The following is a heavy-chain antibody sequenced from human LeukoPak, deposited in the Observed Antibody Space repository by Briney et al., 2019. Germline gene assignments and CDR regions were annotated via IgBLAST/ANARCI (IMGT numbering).Heavy chain of an antibody. V-gene: IGHV7-4-1*02. Sequence: ASVKVSCKASGYTFTSYAMNWVRQAPGQGLEWMGWINTNTGNPTYAQGFTGRFVFSLDTSVSTAYLQISSLKAEDTAVYYCARDQGGYSYGYGNWFDPWGQGTLVTVSS. D-gene: IGHD5-18*01. CDR3: ARDQGGYSYGYGNWFDP. J-gene: IGHJ5*02. CDR2: INTNTGNP. CDR1: GYTFTSYA.